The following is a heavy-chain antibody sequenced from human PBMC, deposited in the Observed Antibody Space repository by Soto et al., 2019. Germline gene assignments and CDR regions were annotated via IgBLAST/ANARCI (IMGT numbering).Heavy chain of an antibody. Sequence: GGSLRLSCAASGFTFASYAMSWVRQAPGKGLEWVSGISGSGGNTYNADSVKGRFTISRDNSRNILFLQMNSLTAEDTAVYYCAKGGAVYGLLTHDYWGQGTLVTVSS. CDR1: GFTFASYA. J-gene: IGHJ4*02. D-gene: IGHD3-9*01. V-gene: IGHV3-23*01. CDR2: ISGSGGNT. CDR3: AKGGAVYGLLTHDY.